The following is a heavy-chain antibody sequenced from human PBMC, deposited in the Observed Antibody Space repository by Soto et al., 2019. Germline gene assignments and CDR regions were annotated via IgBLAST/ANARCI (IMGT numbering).Heavy chain of an antibody. V-gene: IGHV3-7*01. CDR1: GFTFSSYW. Sequence: GGFLRLSCAASGFTFSSYWMSWVRQAPGKGLEWVANIKQDGSEKYYVDSVKGRFTISRDNAKNSLYLQMNSLRAEDTAVYYSARDLSSVFDCSSTSCYAGHYFDYWGQGTLVTVSS. CDR2: IKQDGSEK. J-gene: IGHJ4*02. D-gene: IGHD2-2*01. CDR3: ARDLSSVFDCSSTSCYAGHYFDY.